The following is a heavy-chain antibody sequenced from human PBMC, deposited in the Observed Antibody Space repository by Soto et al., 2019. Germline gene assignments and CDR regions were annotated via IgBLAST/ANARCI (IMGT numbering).Heavy chain of an antibody. CDR3: VKYGSSGWPYYYGMDV. CDR1: GFTFSSYG. Sequence: QVQLVESGGGVVQPGRYLRLSCAASGFTFSSYGMHWVRQAPGKGLEWVAVISDDGSNKYYADSLKGRFTVSRDNSKNTLHLQMSSLRAEDTAVYYCVKYGSSGWPYYYGMDVWGQGTTVTVSS. CDR2: ISDDGSNK. J-gene: IGHJ6*02. V-gene: IGHV3-30*18. D-gene: IGHD6-19*01.